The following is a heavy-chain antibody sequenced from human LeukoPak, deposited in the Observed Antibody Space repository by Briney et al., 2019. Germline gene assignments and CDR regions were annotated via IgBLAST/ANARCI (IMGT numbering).Heavy chain of an antibody. CDR1: GYTFTSYD. D-gene: IGHD2-2*01. J-gene: IGHJ5*02. CDR2: MNPNSGNT. Sequence: GASVKVSCKAPGYTFTSYDINWVRQATGQGLEWMGWMNPNSGNTGYAQKFQGRVTMTRNTSISTAYMEPSSLRSEDTAVYYCARADCSSTSCSNWFDPWGQGTLVTVSS. V-gene: IGHV1-8*01. CDR3: ARADCSSTSCSNWFDP.